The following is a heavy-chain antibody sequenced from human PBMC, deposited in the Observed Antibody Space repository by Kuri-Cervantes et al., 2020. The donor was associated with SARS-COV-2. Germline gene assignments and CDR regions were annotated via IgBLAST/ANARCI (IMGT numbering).Heavy chain of an antibody. V-gene: IGHV3-23*01. CDR1: GFTFSSYA. D-gene: IGHD7-27*01. CDR2: ISGSGGST. Sequence: GESLKISCAASGFTFSSYAMSWVRQAPGKGLEWVSAISGSGGSTYYADSVEGRFTISRDNSNNTLYLQMNSLRAEDTAVYYCVRDGDDGNFDYWGQGTLVTVSS. J-gene: IGHJ4*02. CDR3: VRDGDDGNFDY.